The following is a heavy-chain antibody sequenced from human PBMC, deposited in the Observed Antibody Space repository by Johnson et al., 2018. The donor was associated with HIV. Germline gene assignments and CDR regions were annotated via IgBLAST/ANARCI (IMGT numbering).Heavy chain of an antibody. CDR2: IYSGGDT. CDR1: GFTFDDYG. Sequence: QVQLVESGGVVVHPGGSLRLSCATSGFTFDDYGMSWVRQAPGKGLEWVSVIYSGGDTYYADSVKGRFTISRDNSDNFLYLYMNRLRTDDTAVYYCVRGWHTSGRCDVFDIWGQGTTVIVSS. CDR3: VRGWHTSGRCDVFDI. D-gene: IGHD6-19*01. J-gene: IGHJ3*02. V-gene: IGHV3-NL1*01.